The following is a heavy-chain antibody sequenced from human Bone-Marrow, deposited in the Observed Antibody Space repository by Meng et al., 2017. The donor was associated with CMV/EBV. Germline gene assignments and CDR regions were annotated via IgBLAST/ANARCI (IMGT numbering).Heavy chain of an antibody. CDR3: IWNDLGDY. CDR2: IKSKTDGETA. V-gene: IGHV3-15*02. CDR1: GLTFSNAW. J-gene: IGHJ4*02. D-gene: IGHD1-1*01. Sequence: GRRWESRGALVKPGGSLRLSCAGSGLTFSNAWMSWVRQAPGKGLEWVGRIKSKTDGETADYNAPVKGRFTISRDDSKNTLYLQMNSLKTEDTAIYYCIWNDLGDYWGQGTLVTVSS.